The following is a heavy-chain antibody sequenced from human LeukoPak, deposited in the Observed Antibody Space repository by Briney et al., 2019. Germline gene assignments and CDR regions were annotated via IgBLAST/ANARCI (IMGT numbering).Heavy chain of an antibody. V-gene: IGHV1-2*02. CDR2: INPNSGGT. CDR1: GYTFTGYY. Sequence: ASVKVSCKASGYTFTGYYMHWVRQAPGQGREWMGWINPNSGGTNYAQKFQGRVTMTRDTSISTAYMELSRLRSDDTAVYYCARVGFLEWLFYAFDIWGQGTMATVSS. D-gene: IGHD3-3*01. CDR3: ARVGFLEWLFYAFDI. J-gene: IGHJ3*02.